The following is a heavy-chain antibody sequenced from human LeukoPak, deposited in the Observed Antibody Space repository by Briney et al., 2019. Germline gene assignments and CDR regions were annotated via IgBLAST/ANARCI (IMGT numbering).Heavy chain of an antibody. CDR2: IKQDGSEK. Sequence: PGGSLRLSCAASGFTFSSYWMSWVRQAPGKGLEWVANIKQDGSEKYYVDSVKGRFTISRDNAKNSLYLQMNSLRAEDTAVYYCAREVRSIVVVTEDYYYYYMDVWGKGTTVTVSS. CDR1: GFTFSSYW. CDR3: AREVRSIVVVTEDYYYYYMDV. D-gene: IGHD3-22*01. J-gene: IGHJ6*03. V-gene: IGHV3-7*01.